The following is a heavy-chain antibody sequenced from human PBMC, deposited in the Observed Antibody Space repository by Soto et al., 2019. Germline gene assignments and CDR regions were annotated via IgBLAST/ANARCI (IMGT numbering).Heavy chain of an antibody. J-gene: IGHJ4*02. D-gene: IGHD6-19*01. CDR1: GFSVSSYA. Sequence: EVQLLESGGGLVQPGGSLRLSCAASGFSVSSYAMTWVRQAPGKGLEWVSAISGGGTRTYYADSVRGRFTISRDNSKNTLYLQMNSLRAEDTAVYYCAKCGSGSGSYQERFNDYWGQGTLVTVSS. CDR2: ISGGGTRT. V-gene: IGHV3-23*01. CDR3: AKCGSGSGSYQERFNDY.